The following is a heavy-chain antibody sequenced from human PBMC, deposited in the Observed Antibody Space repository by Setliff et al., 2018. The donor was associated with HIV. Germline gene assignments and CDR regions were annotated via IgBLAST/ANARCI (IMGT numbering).Heavy chain of an antibody. J-gene: IGHJ3*02. CDR1: GGSISTSRYY. V-gene: IGHV4-39*07. CDR2: INYSGST. CDR3: AREERREAFDI. D-gene: IGHD1-1*01. Sequence: SETLSLTCTVSGGSISTSRYYWGWIRQPPGKGLEWIGSINYSGSTYYNPSLKSRVTFSVDTSKNQFSLKLSSVTAADTAVYYCAREERREAFDIWGQGTMVTVSS.